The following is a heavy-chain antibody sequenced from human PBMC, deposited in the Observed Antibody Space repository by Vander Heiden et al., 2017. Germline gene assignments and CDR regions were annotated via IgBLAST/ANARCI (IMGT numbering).Heavy chain of an antibody. V-gene: IGHV3-21*01. J-gene: IGHJ2*01. CDR3: ARVGCSGGSCSDWYFDL. D-gene: IGHD2-15*01. Sequence: EVQLVESGGGLVKPGGSLRLSCAASGFTFSRYSMNWVRQAPGKGLEWVSSISSSSSYIYYADSVKGRFTISRDNAKNSLYLQMNSLRAEDTAVYYCARVGCSGGSCSDWYFDLWGRGTLVTVSS. CDR1: GFTFSRYS. CDR2: ISSSSSYI.